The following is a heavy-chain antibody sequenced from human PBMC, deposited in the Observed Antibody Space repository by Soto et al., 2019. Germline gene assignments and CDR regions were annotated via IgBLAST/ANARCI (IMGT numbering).Heavy chain of an antibody. V-gene: IGHV4-34*01. CDR3: ARGLRLWWFGENRLDY. Sequence: SETLSLTCAVYGGSFSGYYWSWIRQPPAKGLEWIGEINHSGSTNYNPSLKSRVTISVDTSKNQFSLKLSSVTAADTAVYYCARGLRLWWFGENRLDYWGQGTLVTVSS. CDR2: INHSGST. J-gene: IGHJ4*02. CDR1: GGSFSGYY. D-gene: IGHD3-10*01.